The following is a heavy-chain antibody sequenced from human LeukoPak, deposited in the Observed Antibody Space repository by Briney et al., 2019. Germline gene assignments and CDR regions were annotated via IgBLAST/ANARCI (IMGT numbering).Heavy chain of an antibody. CDR1: GGTFSSFA. D-gene: IGHD2-15*01. CDR3: ARDFDCSVGNCYAFDY. CDR2: IIPLSGTT. V-gene: IGHV1-69*13. J-gene: IGHJ4*02. Sequence: GASVKVSCKTSGGTFSSFAFSWVRQAPGQGLEWMGGIIPLSGTTSYAQKFQGRITITADESTSTAYMELSSLRSEDTAVYYCARDFDCSVGNCYAFDYWGQGTLVTVSS.